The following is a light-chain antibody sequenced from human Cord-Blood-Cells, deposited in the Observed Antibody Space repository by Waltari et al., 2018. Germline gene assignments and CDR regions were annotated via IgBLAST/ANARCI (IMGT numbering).Light chain of an antibody. CDR2: EVS. CDR3: SSYTRSSTVV. V-gene: IGLV2-14*01. Sequence: QSARTQPASVSGSPGQSITISCTGTSSDVGGYNYVSWYQQHPGTAPKLMIYEVSKRRAGVSTRFSGSKSGNTASLTISGLQAEDEAYYYCSSYTRSSTVVFGGGTKLTVL. CDR1: SSDVGGYNY. J-gene: IGLJ2*01.